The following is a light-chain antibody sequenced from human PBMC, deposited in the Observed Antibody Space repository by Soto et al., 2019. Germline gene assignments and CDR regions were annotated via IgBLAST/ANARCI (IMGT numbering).Light chain of an antibody. CDR2: GAS. V-gene: IGKV3-20*01. Sequence: EIVMTQSPATLSVSPGERATLSCRASQSVSVNLAWYQQKPGQAPRLLIYGASNRAAGIPDRFSGSGSGTDFTLTISRLEPEDFAVYYCHQYSSSRRTFGQGTKVDIK. J-gene: IGKJ1*01. CDR3: HQYSSSRRT. CDR1: QSVSVN.